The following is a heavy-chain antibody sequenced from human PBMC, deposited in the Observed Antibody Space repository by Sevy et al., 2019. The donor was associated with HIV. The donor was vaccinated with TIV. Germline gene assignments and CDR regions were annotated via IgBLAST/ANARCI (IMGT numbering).Heavy chain of an antibody. D-gene: IGHD3-3*01. CDR3: VRGTTFYDFWTGGDY. V-gene: IGHV1-18*01. Sequence: ASLKVSCKASGYTFTNYAISWVRQAPGQGLEWMGWISGFNGDTKNAEKFQGRFTMTTDTSTKTAYMDLGSLRSDDTAVYYCVRGTTFYDFWTGGDYWGQGTLVTVSS. CDR2: ISGFNGDT. J-gene: IGHJ4*02. CDR1: GYTFTNYA.